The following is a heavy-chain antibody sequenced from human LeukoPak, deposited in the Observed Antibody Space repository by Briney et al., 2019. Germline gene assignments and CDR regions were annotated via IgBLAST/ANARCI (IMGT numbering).Heavy chain of an antibody. Sequence: GGSLRLSCAASGFTFSSYAMSWVRQAPGQGLEWGSAISGSGGSTYYADSVQGRFTISRDNSKNTLYLQKNSLRAEDTAVYYCAKDPHRIVGASYYFDYWGQGTLVTVSS. CDR3: AKDPHRIVGASYYFDY. CDR1: GFTFSSYA. CDR2: ISGSGGST. J-gene: IGHJ4*02. V-gene: IGHV3-23*01. D-gene: IGHD1-26*01.